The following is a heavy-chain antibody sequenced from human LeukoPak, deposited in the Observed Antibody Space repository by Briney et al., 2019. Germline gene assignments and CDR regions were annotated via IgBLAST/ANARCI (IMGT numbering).Heavy chain of an antibody. J-gene: IGHJ6*02. CDR1: GFTFSSYG. D-gene: IGHD2-2*01. V-gene: IGHV3-21*01. Sequence: GGSLRLSCAASGFTFSSYGMNWVRQAPGKGLEWVSSISSSSSYICYADSVKGRFTISRDNAKNSLYLQMNSLRAEDTAVYYCARDNEYCSSTSCYEYYYYGMDVWGQGTTVTVSS. CDR3: ARDNEYCSSTSCYEYYYYGMDV. CDR2: ISSSSSYI.